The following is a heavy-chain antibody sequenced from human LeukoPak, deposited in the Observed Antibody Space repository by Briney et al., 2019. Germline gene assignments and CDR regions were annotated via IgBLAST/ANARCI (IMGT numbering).Heavy chain of an antibody. D-gene: IGHD3-10*01. CDR1: GFTFSSYW. CDR2: IKQDGSEK. Sequence: GGSLRLSCAASGFTFSSYWMSWVRQAPGKGLEWVANIKQDGSEKYYVDSVKGRFTISRDNAKNSLYLQMNSLRAEDTAVYYCARMRITMVRGVRGTYYFDYWGQGTLVTVSS. J-gene: IGHJ4*02. V-gene: IGHV3-7*01. CDR3: ARMRITMVRGVRGTYYFDY.